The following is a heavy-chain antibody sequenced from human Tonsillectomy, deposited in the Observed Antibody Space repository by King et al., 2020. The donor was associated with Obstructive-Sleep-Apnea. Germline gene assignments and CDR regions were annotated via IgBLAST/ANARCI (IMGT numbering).Heavy chain of an antibody. D-gene: IGHD2-2*01. CDR2: ISYDGSKK. V-gene: IGHV3-30*18. J-gene: IGHJ4*02. Sequence: VQLVESGGGLVQPGRSLRLSCAASGFTFSIYGMHWVRQAPGKGLEWVAVISYDGSKKYYADSVKGRFTISRDNSKNTLYLQMNSLRAEDTAVYYCAKDSRLDQLLLDYWGQGTLVTVSS. CDR3: AKDSRLDQLLLDY. CDR1: GFTFSIYG.